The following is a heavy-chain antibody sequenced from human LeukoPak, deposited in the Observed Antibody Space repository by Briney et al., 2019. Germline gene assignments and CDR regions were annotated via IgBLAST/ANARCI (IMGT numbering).Heavy chain of an antibody. CDR1: GGSFSGYY. Sequence: SETLSLTCAVYGGSFSGYYWSWIRQPPGKGLEWIGEINHSGSTNYNPSLKSRVTISVDTSKNQFSLKLSSVTAADTAVYYCTLSGYYLHCDAFDIWGQGTMVTVSS. CDR2: INHSGST. CDR3: TLSGYYLHCDAFDI. J-gene: IGHJ3*02. D-gene: IGHD3-22*01. V-gene: IGHV4-34*01.